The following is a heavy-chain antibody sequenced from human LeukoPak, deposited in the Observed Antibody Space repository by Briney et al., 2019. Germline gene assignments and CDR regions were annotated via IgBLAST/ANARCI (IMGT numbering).Heavy chain of an antibody. Sequence: PSETLSLTCTVSGGSISSSSYYWGWIRQPPGKGLEWIGSIYYSGSTYYNPSLKSRVTISVDTSKNQFSLKLSSVTAADTAVYYCASPVVPAATHSYWDPGMDVWGQGTTVTVSS. CDR3: ASPVVPAATHSYWDPGMDV. J-gene: IGHJ6*02. V-gene: IGHV4-39*01. CDR1: GGSISSSSYY. D-gene: IGHD2-2*01. CDR2: IYYSGST.